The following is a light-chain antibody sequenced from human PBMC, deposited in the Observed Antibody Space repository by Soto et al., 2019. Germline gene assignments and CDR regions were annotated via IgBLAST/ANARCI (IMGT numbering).Light chain of an antibody. CDR1: SSDVGGSGL. J-gene: IGLJ2*01. CDR2: EGF. Sequence: QSALTQPASVSGSPGQSITISCTGTSSDVGGSGLVSWYQFHPDKAPKLLIFEGFKRPSGVSNRFSGSKSGSTASLTISGLQAEDEADYYCCSYAGRSTWDVVFGGGTKLTVL. V-gene: IGLV2-23*01. CDR3: CSYAGRSTWDVV.